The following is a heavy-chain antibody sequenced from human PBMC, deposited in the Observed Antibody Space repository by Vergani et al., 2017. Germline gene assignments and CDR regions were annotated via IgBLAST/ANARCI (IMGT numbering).Heavy chain of an antibody. V-gene: IGHV4-30-4*08. D-gene: IGHD2-15*01. CDR1: GGSISTSDDY. Sequence: QVQLQESGPGLVKPSQTLSLTCTVSGGSISTSDDYWGWLRQRPGKGLEWIGYIFHSGRTYSNPSFQSRLSMSVDTSRNQFSLRLNSVTATDTAVYYCTRHWAVVAANNWFDPWGQGTLVTVSS. CDR2: IFHSGRT. CDR3: TRHWAVVAANNWFDP. J-gene: IGHJ5*02.